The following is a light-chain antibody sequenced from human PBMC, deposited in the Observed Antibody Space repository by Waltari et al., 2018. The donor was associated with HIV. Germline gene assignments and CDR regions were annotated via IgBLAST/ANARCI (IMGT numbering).Light chain of an antibody. V-gene: IGLV2-23*02. J-gene: IGLJ3*02. CDR2: DFT. CDR1: DIDLGNYNL. CDR3: LTYVSKTSTWQ. Sequence: QSALTQPASVSGNPGQSVTITCTGTDIDLGNYNLVSWFQQHPGKAPKLLLYDFTKRPSVVSSRFSGSKSGYFASLTISGLLTEDESSYYCLTYVSKTSTWQFGGGTYLTV.